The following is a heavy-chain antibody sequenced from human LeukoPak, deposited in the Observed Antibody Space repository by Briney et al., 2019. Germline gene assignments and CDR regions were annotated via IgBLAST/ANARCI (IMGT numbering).Heavy chain of an antibody. CDR3: ARGFLGLNGGV. CDR2: INHNGST. V-gene: IGHV4-34*01. Sequence: EPSETLSLTCGVSGGSFSGYYWNWIRQAPGKGLEWIGEINHNGSTSSNPSLKSRVTISVDTSRSRFSLKLNSATAADTAVYYCARGFLGLNGGVWGQGTTVTVSS. J-gene: IGHJ6*02. CDR1: GGSFSGYY. D-gene: IGHD1-26*01.